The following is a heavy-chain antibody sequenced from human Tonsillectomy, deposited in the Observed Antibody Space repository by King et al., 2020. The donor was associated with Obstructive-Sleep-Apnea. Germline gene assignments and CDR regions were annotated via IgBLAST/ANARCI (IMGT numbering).Heavy chain of an antibody. CDR3: ARVNYYDSSGSIYWYFDL. V-gene: IGHV3-21*01. CDR1: GFTFSRYY. J-gene: IGHJ2*01. Sequence: VQLVESGGGLVKPGGSLRLSCVASGFTFSRYYMDWVRRAPGKGLEWVSSIRSSRTNIYYADSVKGRFTISRDNAKNSLYLQMNSLRAEDTATYYCARVNYYDSSGSIYWYFDLWGRGTLVTVSS. CDR2: IRSSRTNI. D-gene: IGHD3-22*01.